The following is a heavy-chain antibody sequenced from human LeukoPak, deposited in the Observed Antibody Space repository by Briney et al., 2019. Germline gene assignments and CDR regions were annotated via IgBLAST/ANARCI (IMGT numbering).Heavy chain of an antibody. J-gene: IGHJ4*02. CDR3: AKDKARGSQVGPRITAPGTFDY. Sequence: GGSLRLSCAASGFTFSSYGMHWVRQAPGKGLEWVAFIRYDGSNKYYADSVKGRFTISRDNSKNTLHLQMNSLRAEDTAVYYCAKDKARGSQVGPRITAPGTFDYWGQGTLVTVSS. D-gene: IGHD6-13*01. V-gene: IGHV3-30*02. CDR2: IRYDGSNK. CDR1: GFTFSSYG.